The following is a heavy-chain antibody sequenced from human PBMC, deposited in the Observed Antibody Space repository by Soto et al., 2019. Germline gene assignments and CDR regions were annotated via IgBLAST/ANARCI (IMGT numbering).Heavy chain of an antibody. CDR2: IDPSDSYT. D-gene: IGHD3-16*01. CDR3: ARHYRGSNKVYYYYGMDV. J-gene: IGHJ6*02. V-gene: IGHV5-10-1*01. Sequence: GESQKISCKGSGYSFTSYWISWVRQMPGKGLEWMGRIDPSDSYTNYSPSFQGHVTISADKSISTAYLQWSSLKASDTAMYYCARHYRGSNKVYYYYGMDVWGQGTTVTVSS. CDR1: GYSFTSYW.